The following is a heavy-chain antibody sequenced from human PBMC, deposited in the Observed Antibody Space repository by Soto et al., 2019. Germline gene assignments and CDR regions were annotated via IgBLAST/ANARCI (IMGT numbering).Heavy chain of an antibody. CDR2: INAGNGNT. CDR1: GYTFTSYA. V-gene: IGHV1-3*01. D-gene: IGHD5-18*01. Sequence: ASVNVPCKDAGYTFTSYAMHWVRQAPGQRLEWMGWINAGNGNTKYSQKFQGRVTITRDTSASTAYMELSSLRSEDTAVYYCARHAVDTGIYYYYYGMDVWGQGTTVTVSS. CDR3: ARHAVDTGIYYYYYGMDV. J-gene: IGHJ6*02.